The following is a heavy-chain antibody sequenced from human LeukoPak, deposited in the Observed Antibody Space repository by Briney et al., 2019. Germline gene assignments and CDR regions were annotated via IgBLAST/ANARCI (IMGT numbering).Heavy chain of an antibody. CDR2: LDPSGTT. V-gene: IGHV4-4*07. CDR1: DDSISNYY. Sequence: PSETLSLTCTVSDDSISNYYWSWMRQPAGKGLEWIGRLDPSGTTNYSPSLKSRVTMSADTSKNQFSLRLNSVTAADTAVYYFSQDCALGNYGEPHYYFDNWGQGILVTVSS. D-gene: IGHD4-17*01. CDR3: SQDCALGNYGEPHYYFDN. J-gene: IGHJ4*02.